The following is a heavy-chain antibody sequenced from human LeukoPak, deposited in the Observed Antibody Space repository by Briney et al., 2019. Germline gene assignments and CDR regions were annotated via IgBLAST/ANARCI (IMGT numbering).Heavy chain of an antibody. V-gene: IGHV4-34*01. J-gene: IGHJ4*02. Sequence: SETLSLTCAVYGGSFSGYYWSWIRQPPGRGLEWIGEINHSGSTNYNPSLKSRVTISVDTSKNQFSLKLSSVTAADTAVYYCARPGGSGHFDYWGQGTLVTVSS. D-gene: IGHD1-26*01. CDR3: ARPGGSGHFDY. CDR2: INHSGST. CDR1: GGSFSGYY.